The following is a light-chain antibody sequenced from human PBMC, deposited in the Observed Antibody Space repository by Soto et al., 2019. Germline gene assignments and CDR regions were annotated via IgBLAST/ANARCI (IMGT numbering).Light chain of an antibody. V-gene: IGLV2-14*03. Sequence: QSALTQPASVSGSPGQSITISCTGTSGDVGGYNYVSWYQQHPGKAPKLMIYEVSNRPSGVSNRFSGSKSGNTASLTISGLQAEDEADYYCSSYTSSSTQVVFGGGTK. CDR1: SGDVGGYNY. J-gene: IGLJ2*01. CDR2: EVS. CDR3: SSYTSSSTQVV.